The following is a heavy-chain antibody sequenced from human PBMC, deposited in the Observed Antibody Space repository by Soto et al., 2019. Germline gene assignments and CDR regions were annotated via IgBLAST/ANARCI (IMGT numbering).Heavy chain of an antibody. CDR2: INANNGST. J-gene: IGHJ4*02. D-gene: IGHD6-6*01. CDR3: AMASSSSAGKSNTPGT. CDR1: GYTFTSYG. Sequence: GASVKVSCKASGYTFTSYGISWVRQAPGQGLEWMGLINANNGSTSYAQKFQGRVTMTRDTSTSTVYMELSSLRSEDTAVYYCAMASSSSAGKSNTPGTWGQGTLVTVSS. V-gene: IGHV1-18*01.